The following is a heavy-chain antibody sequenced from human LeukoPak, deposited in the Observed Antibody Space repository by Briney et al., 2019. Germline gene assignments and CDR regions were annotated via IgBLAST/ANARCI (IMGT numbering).Heavy chain of an antibody. J-gene: IGHJ6*03. V-gene: IGHV1-8*01. CDR3: ARGRSGYGYYYYYYMDV. D-gene: IGHD5-12*01. CDR1: GYTFTRYD. CDR2: MNPNSGNT. Sequence: ASVKVSCKASGYTFTRYDINWVRQATGQGLEWMGWMNPNSGNTGYAQKFQGRVTMTRNTSISTAYMELSSLRSEDTAVYYCARGRSGYGYYYYYYMDVWGKGTTVTISS.